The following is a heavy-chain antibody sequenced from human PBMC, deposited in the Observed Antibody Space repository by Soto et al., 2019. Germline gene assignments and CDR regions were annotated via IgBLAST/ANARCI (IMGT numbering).Heavy chain of an antibody. V-gene: IGHV1-69*01. D-gene: IGHD2-2*02. CDR3: ARKRGVVVPAAIILSAYYGMDV. Sequence: QVQLVQSGAEVKKPGSSVKVSCKASGGTFSSYAISWVRQAPGQGLEWMGGIIPIFGTANYAQKFQGRVTSTADESTSTAYMELRSLRSEDTAVYYCARKRGVVVPAAIILSAYYGMDVWGQGTTDTVSS. CDR1: GGTFSSYA. J-gene: IGHJ6*02. CDR2: IIPIFGTA.